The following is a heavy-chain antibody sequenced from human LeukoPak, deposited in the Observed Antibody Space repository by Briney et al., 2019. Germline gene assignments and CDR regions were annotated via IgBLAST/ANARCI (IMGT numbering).Heavy chain of an antibody. D-gene: IGHD3-22*01. V-gene: IGHV3-21*01. CDR2: ITSRGSDI. CDR1: GFPFISYT. Sequence: PGGSLRLSCAASGFPFISYTMNWVRQAPGKGLEWVSSITSRGSDIFYADSVKGRFTISRDNAKNSLFLQMNSLRAEDTAVYYCARGVSIAIWGQGTMVTVSS. J-gene: IGHJ3*02. CDR3: ARGVSIAI.